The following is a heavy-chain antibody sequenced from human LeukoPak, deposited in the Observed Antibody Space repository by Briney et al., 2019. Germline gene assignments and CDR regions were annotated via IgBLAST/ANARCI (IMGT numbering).Heavy chain of an antibody. Sequence: GESLRLSCAVSGFSITNYWMTWVRQAPGKGLEWVANIKGDGSEKYYVDSVKGRFTISRDNDKNYLYLQMNSLRDEDTAVYYCVRQAGVSWGQGTLVTVSS. D-gene: IGHD6-19*01. CDR3: VRQAGVS. J-gene: IGHJ5*02. CDR1: GFSITNYW. CDR2: IKGDGSEK. V-gene: IGHV3-7*01.